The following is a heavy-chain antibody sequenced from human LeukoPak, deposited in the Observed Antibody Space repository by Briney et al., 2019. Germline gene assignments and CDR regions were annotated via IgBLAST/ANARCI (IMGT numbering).Heavy chain of an antibody. CDR3: ASGSWWYYFDY. CDR2: IYYSGST. J-gene: IGHJ4*02. V-gene: IGHV4-59*01. D-gene: IGHD2-15*01. CDR1: GGSISSYY. Sequence: SETLSLTCTVSGGSISSYYWSWIRQPPGKGLEWIGYIYYSGSTDYNPSLKSQVTISVDTSKNQFSLKLSSVTAADTAVYYCASGSWWYYFDYWGQGTLVTVSS.